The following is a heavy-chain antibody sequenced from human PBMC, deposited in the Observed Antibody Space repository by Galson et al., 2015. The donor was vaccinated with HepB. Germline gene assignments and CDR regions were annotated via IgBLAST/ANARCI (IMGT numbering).Heavy chain of an antibody. V-gene: IGHV3-53*01. Sequence: SLRLSCAASGFTISSNYMSWVRQAPGKGLEWVSVIYSGGSTYYADSVKGRFTISRDNSKNTLYLQMNSLRAEDTAVYYCARGGPRKYFDYWGQGTLVTVSS. D-gene: IGHD1-14*01. CDR2: IYSGGST. CDR1: GFTISSNY. J-gene: IGHJ4*02. CDR3: ARGGPRKYFDY.